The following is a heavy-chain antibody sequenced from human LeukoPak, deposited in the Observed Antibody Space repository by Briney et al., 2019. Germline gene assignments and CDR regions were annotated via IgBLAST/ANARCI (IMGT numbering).Heavy chain of an antibody. CDR1: GYTFTSYG. Sequence: ASVKVSCKASGYTFTSYGTSWVRQAPGQGLEWMGWISAYNGNTNYAQKLQGRVTMTTDTSTSTAYMELRSLRSDDTAVYYCARDLIVVVPAAIGGNWFDPWGQGTLVTVSS. J-gene: IGHJ5*02. D-gene: IGHD2-2*02. V-gene: IGHV1-18*01. CDR3: ARDLIVVVPAAIGGNWFDP. CDR2: ISAYNGNT.